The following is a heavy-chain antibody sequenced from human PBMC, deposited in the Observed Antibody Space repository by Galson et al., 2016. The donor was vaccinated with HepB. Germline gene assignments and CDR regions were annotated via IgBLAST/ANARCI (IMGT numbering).Heavy chain of an antibody. J-gene: IGHJ6*02. CDR1: SGSISSSTYY. D-gene: IGHD6-6*01. V-gene: IGHV4-39*07. Sequence: TLSLTCAVSSGSISSSTYYWGWIRQPPGKGLEWIGSIFYSGITYYNPSLTSRVTISLDTSKNQVSLRLSSVTAADTALYYCARDMVRDSSSYYYYGLDVWGQGTTVTVSS. CDR2: IFYSGIT. CDR3: ARDMVRDSSSYYYYGLDV.